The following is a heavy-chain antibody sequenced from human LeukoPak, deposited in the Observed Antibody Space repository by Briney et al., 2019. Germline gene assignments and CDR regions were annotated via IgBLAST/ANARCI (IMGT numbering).Heavy chain of an antibody. J-gene: IGHJ4*02. CDR3: ARDRYGDGFAHFDY. CDR1: GYIFTGYY. V-gene: IGHV1-2*02. CDR2: INPDSGDT. Sequence: ASVKVSCKASGYIFTGYYVHWVRQAPGQGLEWVGWINPDSGDTKYAQKFQGRVTTTRDTPINTAYMELSRLRSDDTAVYFCARDRYGDGFAHFDYWGQGALVTVSS. D-gene: IGHD5-24*01.